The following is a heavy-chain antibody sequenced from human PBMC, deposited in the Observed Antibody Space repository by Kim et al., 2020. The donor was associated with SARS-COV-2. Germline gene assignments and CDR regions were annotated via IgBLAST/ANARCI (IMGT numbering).Heavy chain of an antibody. D-gene: IGHD1-26*01. Sequence: ASVKVSCKASGYTFTSYYMHWVRQAPGQGLEWMGIINPSGGSTSYAQKFQGRVTMTRDTSTSTVYMELSSLRSEDTAVYYCARARGRSGSYSDGGHFDYWGQGTLVTVSS. CDR1: GYTFTSYY. V-gene: IGHV1-46*01. CDR3: ARARGRSGSYSDGGHFDY. J-gene: IGHJ4*02. CDR2: INPSGGST.